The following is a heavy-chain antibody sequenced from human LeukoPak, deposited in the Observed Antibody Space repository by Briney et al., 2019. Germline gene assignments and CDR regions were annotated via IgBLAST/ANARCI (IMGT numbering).Heavy chain of an antibody. Sequence: GGSQRLSCADSGFSFSKYLMSWARQAPGKGLEWVSAISGNGDGTYYAVSVKGRFTISRDNSKNTVYLQMNSLRAGDTAVYYCAKPGLYGYWGQGTLVTVSS. D-gene: IGHD3-10*01. CDR2: ISGNGDGT. V-gene: IGHV3-23*01. J-gene: IGHJ4*02. CDR3: AKPGLYGY. CDR1: GFSFSKYL.